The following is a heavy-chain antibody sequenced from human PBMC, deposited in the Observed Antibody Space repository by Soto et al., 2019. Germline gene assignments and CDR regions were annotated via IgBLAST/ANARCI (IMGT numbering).Heavy chain of an antibody. V-gene: IGHV3-23*01. CDR3: GRGVRLHFDL. Sequence: EVQLLESGGGLVQPGGSLRLSCGVSGFTFSTYAMSWVRQAPGKGLEWVSAISGSGNKTFYADSVKGRFTISRDNSKNTPHLHMSSLRVEDTAVYYCGRGVRLHFDLWGQGTLVTVSS. J-gene: IGHJ4*02. CDR2: ISGSGNKT. CDR1: GFTFSTYA.